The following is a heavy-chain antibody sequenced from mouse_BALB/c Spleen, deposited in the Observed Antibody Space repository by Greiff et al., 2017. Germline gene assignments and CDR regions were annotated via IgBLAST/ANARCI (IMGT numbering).Heavy chain of an antibody. CDR1: GFTFTDYY. J-gene: IGHJ2*01. CDR2: INKANGYTT. V-gene: IGHV7-3*02. Sequence: EVMLVESGGGLVQPGGSLRLSCATSGFTFTDYYMSWVRQPPGKALEWLGFINKANGYTTEYSASVKGRFTISRDNSQSILYLQMNTLRAEDSATYYCARGRGPYFDYWGQGTTLTVSS. CDR3: ARGRGPYFDY.